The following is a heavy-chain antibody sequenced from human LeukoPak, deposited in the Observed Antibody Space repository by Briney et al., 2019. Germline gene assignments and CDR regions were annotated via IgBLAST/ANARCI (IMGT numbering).Heavy chain of an antibody. CDR3: RFGDFNDY. J-gene: IGHJ4*02. V-gene: IGHV3-74*01. CDR2: IKSDGIST. Sequence: GGSLRLSCAASGFSFSSYWMHWVRQAPGKGLVWVSRIKSDGISTTYADSVKGRFTISRDNAKKSLYLQMNSLSAEDTAVYYCRFGDFNDYWGQGTLVTVSS. CDR1: GFSFSSYW. D-gene: IGHD3-10*01.